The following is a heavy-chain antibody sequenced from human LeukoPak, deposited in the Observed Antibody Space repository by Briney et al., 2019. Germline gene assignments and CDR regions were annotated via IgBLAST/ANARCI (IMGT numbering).Heavy chain of an antibody. CDR3: ARQGPTYYDSSGYSYAEDYYMDV. V-gene: IGHV3-30*03. CDR1: GFTFRSYG. J-gene: IGHJ6*03. CDR2: ISYDGSKK. Sequence: PGGSLRLSCAASGFTFRSYGMHWVRQAPGKGLERVAVISYDGSKKYYADSVKGRFTISRDNSKNTLYLQMISLRGEDTAVYYWARQGPTYYDSSGYSYAEDYYMDVWGKGSTVTVSS. D-gene: IGHD3-22*01.